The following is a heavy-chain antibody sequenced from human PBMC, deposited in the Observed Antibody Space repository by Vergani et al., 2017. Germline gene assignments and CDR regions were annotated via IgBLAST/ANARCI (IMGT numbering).Heavy chain of an antibody. CDR2: ISGSGGNT. CDR1: GFTFSSYA. CDR3: AKGVYCSSTSCYEGRGYYYGMGV. J-gene: IGHJ6*02. V-gene: IGHV3-23*01. D-gene: IGHD2-2*01. Sequence: EVQLLESGGGLVQPGGSLRLPCAASGFTFSSYAMSWVRQVPGKGLEWVSGISGSGGNTYYANSVKGRFTISRDNSKNTLYLQMNSLRADDTAVYYCAKGVYCSSTSCYEGRGYYYGMGVWGQXP.